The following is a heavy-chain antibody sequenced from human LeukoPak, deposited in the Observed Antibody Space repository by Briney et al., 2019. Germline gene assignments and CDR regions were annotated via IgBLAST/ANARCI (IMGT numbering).Heavy chain of an antibody. CDR2: ISRSSSYV. J-gene: IGHJ3*02. Sequence: GGSLRLSCAASGFTFSSYAMSWVRQAPGKGLEWVSSISRSSSYVYYADSVKGRFTISRDNAKNSLYLQMNGLRAEDTAVYYCARGPSSGWYGVDAFDIWGQGTMVTVSS. CDR1: GFTFSSYA. V-gene: IGHV3-21*01. CDR3: ARGPSSGWYGVDAFDI. D-gene: IGHD6-19*01.